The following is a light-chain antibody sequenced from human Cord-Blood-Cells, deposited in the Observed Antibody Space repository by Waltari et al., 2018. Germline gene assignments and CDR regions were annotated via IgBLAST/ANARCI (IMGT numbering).Light chain of an antibody. J-gene: IGKJ4*01. CDR2: AAS. CDR1: KTISSY. V-gene: IGKV1-39*01. CDR3: QQSYSTPLT. Sequence: DIQITQSPSSLSASLGDRVTITCRASKTISSYLNWYEQKPGKAPKLLIYAASSMQSRLPSTFSGSGSGTDFALTTSGLHPEDFTPYYCQQSYSTPLTFGGGPKVEIK.